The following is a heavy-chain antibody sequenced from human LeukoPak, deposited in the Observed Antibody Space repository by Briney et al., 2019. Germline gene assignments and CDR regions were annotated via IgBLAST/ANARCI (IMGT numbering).Heavy chain of an antibody. CDR1: GYTFTGYY. J-gene: IGHJ4*02. V-gene: IGHV1-2*02. CDR2: INPNSGGT. D-gene: IGHD6-19*01. Sequence: ASVKVSCKASGYTFTGYYMHWVRQAPGQGLEWMGWINPNSGGTNYAQKFQGRVTMTRDTSISTAYMELSRLRSDDTAVYYCARDRSPLYSSGWFIDYWGQGTLATVSS. CDR3: ARDRSPLYSSGWFIDY.